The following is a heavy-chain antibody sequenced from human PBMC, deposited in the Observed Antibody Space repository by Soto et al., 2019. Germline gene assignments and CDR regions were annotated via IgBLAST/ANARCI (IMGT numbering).Heavy chain of an antibody. CDR3: ERDGIWLGSGGDYYSGMDG. J-gene: IGHJ6*02. CDR1: GYTFTSYY. D-gene: IGHD3-10*01. V-gene: IGHV1-46*01. Sequence: ASVKVSCKASGYTFTSYYMHWVRQAPGQGLEWMGIINPSGGSTSYAQKFQGRVTITRDTSASTAYMELNNLRSEDTAVYYCERDGIWLGSGGDYYSGMDGWGQGTAFTVSS. CDR2: INPSGGST.